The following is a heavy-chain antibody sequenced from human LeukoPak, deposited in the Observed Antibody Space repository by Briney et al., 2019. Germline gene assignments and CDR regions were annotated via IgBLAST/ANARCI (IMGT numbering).Heavy chain of an antibody. V-gene: IGHV3-7*03. CDR2: IKQDGSEK. Sequence: GGSLRLSCTASGLTLSTAWMSWVRQAPGKGLEWVANIKQDGSEKFYVDSVKGRFTISRDNAKNSLYLQMDSLSAEDTALYYCASGAGYLIENWGQGTLVTVSS. J-gene: IGHJ4*02. CDR3: ASGAGYLIEN. CDR1: GLTLSTAW. D-gene: IGHD2-15*01.